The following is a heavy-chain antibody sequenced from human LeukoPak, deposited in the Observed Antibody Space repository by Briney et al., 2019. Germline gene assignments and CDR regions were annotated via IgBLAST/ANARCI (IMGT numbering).Heavy chain of an antibody. CDR3: ASATRGGYYDH. D-gene: IGHD3-22*01. CDR1: GFSFSSYD. CDR2: IGTAGDT. Sequence: PGGSLRLSCAASGFSFSSYDFHWVRQRKGESPEWVSAIGTAGDTYYPGSVKGRFTIFRENAKNSLYLQMNILEVGDTAVYYCASATRGGYYDHWGQGTLVSVSS. J-gene: IGHJ5*02. V-gene: IGHV3-13*01.